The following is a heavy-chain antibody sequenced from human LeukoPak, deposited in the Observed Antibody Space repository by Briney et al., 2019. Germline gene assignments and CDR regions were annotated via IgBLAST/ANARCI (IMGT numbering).Heavy chain of an antibody. CDR2: ISHSGST. CDR1: GGSISNYY. CDR3: ARYSSGWGPFDY. J-gene: IGHJ4*02. Sequence: ETLXXXCTVSGGSISNYYWNWIRQFPGKGLEWIGYISHSGSTNYSPSLESRVTISVDTSKNQFSLKLSSVTAADTAVYYCARYSSGWGPFDYWGQGTLVTVSS. V-gene: IGHV4-59*01. D-gene: IGHD6-19*01.